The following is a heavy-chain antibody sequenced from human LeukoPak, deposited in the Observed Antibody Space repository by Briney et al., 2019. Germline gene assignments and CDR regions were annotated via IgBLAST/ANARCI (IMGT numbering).Heavy chain of an antibody. D-gene: IGHD2-21*02. V-gene: IGHV3-23*01. CDR3: AKAPGFTVVTSFDW. J-gene: IGHJ4*02. Sequence: GGSLRLSCEASGFTFRSYAMNWVRQAPGKGLEWVLVISGSGDGTHYADSVKGRFTISRDNSKNTLYLQMNSLRVEDTAVYSCAKAPGFTVVTSFDWWGQGTLVTVSS. CDR2: ISGSGDGT. CDR1: GFTFRSYA.